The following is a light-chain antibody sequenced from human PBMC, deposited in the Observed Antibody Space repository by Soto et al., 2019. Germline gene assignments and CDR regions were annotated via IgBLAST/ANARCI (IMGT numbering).Light chain of an antibody. CDR2: AAS. CDR1: QSVSSSY. V-gene: IGKV3-20*01. Sequence: EIVLTQSPGTLSLSPGERTTLSCRASQSVSSSYLAWYQQKPGQAPRLLIYAASSRATGIPDRFSGSGSGTDFTLTISRLEPEDFAVYYCQQYGSSRWTFAQGTKVAIK. CDR3: QQYGSSRWT. J-gene: IGKJ1*01.